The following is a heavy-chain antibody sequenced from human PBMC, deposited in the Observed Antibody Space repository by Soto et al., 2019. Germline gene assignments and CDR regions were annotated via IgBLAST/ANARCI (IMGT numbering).Heavy chain of an antibody. CDR2: MNPNSGGT. CDR3: VRESIDHRYATGWERPPLWFDP. D-gene: IGHD6-19*01. CDR1: GYTFTDDY. J-gene: IGHJ5*02. V-gene: IGHV1-2*02. Sequence: QVQLVQSGAEVKKPGASVKVSCRASGYTFTDDYVHWMRQAPGQGPEWMGWMNPNSGGTNYAQNFRDRVTMTRDTSINTAYMELRSLRFNDTAVYYCVRESIDHRYATGWERPPLWFDPWGQGTQVTVSS.